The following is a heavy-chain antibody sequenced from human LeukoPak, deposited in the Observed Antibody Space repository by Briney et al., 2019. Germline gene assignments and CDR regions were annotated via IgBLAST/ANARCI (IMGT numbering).Heavy chain of an antibody. CDR3: ARLIHVDTAFDY. V-gene: IGHV5-51*01. J-gene: IGHJ4*02. CDR1: GYSFTSYW. CDR2: IYPGDSDT. Sequence: GESLKISCKDSGYSFTSYWIGWVRQMPGKGLGWMGIIYPGDSDTRYSPSFQGQVTVSADKSISTAYLQWSSLKASDTAMYYCARLIHVDTAFDYWGQGTLVTVSS. D-gene: IGHD5-18*01.